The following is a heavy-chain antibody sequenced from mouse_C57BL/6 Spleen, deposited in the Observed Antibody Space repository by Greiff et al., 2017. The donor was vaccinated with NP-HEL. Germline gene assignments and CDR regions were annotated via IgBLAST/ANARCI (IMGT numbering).Heavy chain of an antibody. J-gene: IGHJ1*03. CDR1: GYTFTSYW. CDR3: TRERYFDV. CDR2: IYPGNSDT. Sequence: EVQLQQSGTVLARPGASVKMSCKTSGYTFTSYWMHWVKQRPGQGLEWIGAIYPGNSDTSYNQKFKGKAKLTAGKSASTAYMELSSLTNEDSAVYYCTRERYFDVWGTGTTVTVSS. V-gene: IGHV1-5*01.